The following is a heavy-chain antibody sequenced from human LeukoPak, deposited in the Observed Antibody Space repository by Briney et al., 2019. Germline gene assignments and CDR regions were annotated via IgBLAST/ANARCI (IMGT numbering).Heavy chain of an antibody. CDR1: GFTFSSYA. J-gene: IGHJ4*02. CDR3: AKHGYSSGWYRAWDY. CDR2: ISYDGSNK. D-gene: IGHD6-19*01. Sequence: PGGSLRLSCAASGFTFSSYAMHWVRQAPGKGLEWVAVISYDGSNKYYADSVKGRFTISRDNSKNTLYLQMNSLRAEDTAVYYCAKHGYSSGWYRAWDYWGQGTLVTVSS. V-gene: IGHV3-30-3*02.